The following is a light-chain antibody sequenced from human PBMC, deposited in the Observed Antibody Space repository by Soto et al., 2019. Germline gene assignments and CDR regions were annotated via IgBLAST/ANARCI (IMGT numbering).Light chain of an antibody. CDR1: SSNIGAGRD. V-gene: IGLV1-40*03. Sequence: QAVVTQPPSVSGAPGQRVIISCTGSSSNIGAGRDVHWYRQFPGEAPKFLISDSNHRPSGVPDRFSVSKSGASASLAITGLRAEDEGDYFCQSYGTSLSGLYVFGTGTQLTVL. J-gene: IGLJ1*01. CDR3: QSYGTSLSGLYV. CDR2: DSN.